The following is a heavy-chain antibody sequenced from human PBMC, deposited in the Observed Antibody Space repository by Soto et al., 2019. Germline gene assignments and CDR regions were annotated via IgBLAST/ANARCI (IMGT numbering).Heavy chain of an antibody. CDR3: VASLRVTYGIIFDD. Sequence: PSETLSLTCTVSGASMRGSSYYWGWIRQTPGKGLEWIGDIYYSGTTSYNPSLKGRVTISVDTSRDHFSLKLSSVTAADTALYYCVASLRVTYGIIFDDWGQGALVTVSS. V-gene: IGHV4-39*01. CDR1: GASMRGSSYY. CDR2: IYYSGTT. J-gene: IGHJ4*02. D-gene: IGHD2-21*02.